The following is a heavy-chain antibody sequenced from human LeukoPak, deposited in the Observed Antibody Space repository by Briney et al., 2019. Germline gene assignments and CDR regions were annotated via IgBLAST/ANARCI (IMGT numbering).Heavy chain of an antibody. CDR3: AREEGYYDILTGYMRAPFDY. CDR2: IIPKAATP. V-gene: IGHV1-69*06. D-gene: IGHD3-9*01. Sequence: SVKVSCKASGGTFTSYAISWVRQAPGEGLEWMGGIIPKAATPNYSQKFQGRVTISADKSTSTAYMELSRLTSEDTAVYYCAREEGYYDILTGYMRAPFDYWGQGTLVTVSS. CDR1: GGTFTSYA. J-gene: IGHJ4*02.